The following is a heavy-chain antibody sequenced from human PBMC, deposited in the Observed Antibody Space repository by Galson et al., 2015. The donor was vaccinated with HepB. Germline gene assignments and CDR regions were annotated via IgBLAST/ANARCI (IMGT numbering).Heavy chain of an antibody. V-gene: IGHV1-69*04. D-gene: IGHD3-10*01. CDR1: GGTFSSYT. CDR3: AREDGLGYYGSGSYNWFDP. Sequence: SVKVSCKASGGTFSSYTISWVRQAPGQGLEWMGRIIPILGIANYAQKFQGRVTITADKSTSTAYMELSSLRSEDTAVYYCAREDGLGYYGSGSYNWFDPWGQGTLVTVSS. J-gene: IGHJ5*02. CDR2: IIPILGIA.